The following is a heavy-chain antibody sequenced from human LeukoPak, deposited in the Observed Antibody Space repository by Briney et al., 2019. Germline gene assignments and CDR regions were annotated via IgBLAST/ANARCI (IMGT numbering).Heavy chain of an antibody. V-gene: IGHV4-39*07. CDR3: ARGAGSGRGGRYYYYGMDV. CDR2: IYYGGST. J-gene: IGHJ6*02. CDR1: GGSISSYSYS. Sequence: SETLSLTCSVSGGSISSYSYSWGWIRQPPGKGLEWIGSIYYGGSTYYNPSLKSRLTISVDTSKNQFSLSLTSVTAADTAVYYCARGAGSGRGGRYYYYGMDVWGQGTTVTVSS. D-gene: IGHD3-10*01.